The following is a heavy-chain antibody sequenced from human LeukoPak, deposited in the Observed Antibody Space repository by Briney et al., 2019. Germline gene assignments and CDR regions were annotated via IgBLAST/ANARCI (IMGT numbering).Heavy chain of an antibody. D-gene: IGHD6-19*01. CDR1: GFIFNNYT. J-gene: IGHJ4*02. Sequence: GGSLRLSCAGSGFIFNNYTMHWVRQPPGKGLEWVSGISWNSGSIDYADSVKGRFTISRDNAKNSLYLQMNSLRVEDTAFYYCAKDNRRHYTSGPNPDSLHWGQGALVTVSS. CDR3: AKDNRRHYTSGPNPDSLH. V-gene: IGHV3-9*01. CDR2: ISWNSGSI.